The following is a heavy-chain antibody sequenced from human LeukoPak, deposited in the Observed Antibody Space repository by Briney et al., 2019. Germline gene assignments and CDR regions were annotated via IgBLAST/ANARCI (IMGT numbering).Heavy chain of an antibody. Sequence: ASVKVSCKASGYTFTSYDINWVRQAPGQGLEWMGWINPNSGGTNYAQKFQGRVTMTRDTSISTAYMELSRLRSDDTAVYYCARRGIVGVDYWGQGTLVTVSS. D-gene: IGHD1-26*01. J-gene: IGHJ4*02. V-gene: IGHV1-2*02. CDR2: INPNSGGT. CDR3: ARRGIVGVDY. CDR1: GYTFTSYD.